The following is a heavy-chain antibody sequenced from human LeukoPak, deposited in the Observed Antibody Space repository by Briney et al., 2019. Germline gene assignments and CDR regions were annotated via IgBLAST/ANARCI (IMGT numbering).Heavy chain of an antibody. CDR3: ARDYYYDSSGYYGHGY. D-gene: IGHD3-22*01. Sequence: PGGSLRLSCAASRFTLSTYWMSWVRQAPGKGLEWVANIKQDRSEKYYVDSVKGRFTISRDNAKNSLYLQMNSLRAEDTAVYYCARDYYYDSSGYYGHGYWGQGTLVTVSS. J-gene: IGHJ4*02. CDR1: RFTLSTYW. CDR2: IKQDRSEK. V-gene: IGHV3-7*01.